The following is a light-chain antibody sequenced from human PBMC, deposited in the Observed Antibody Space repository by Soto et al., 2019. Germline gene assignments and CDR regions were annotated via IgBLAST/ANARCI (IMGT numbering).Light chain of an antibody. Sequence: DIQMTQSPCSLSASVGDRVTITCRPSQGINNYLAWYQQKPGKVPKLLIYAASTLQSGVPSRFSGSGSGTDFTLTISSLQPEDVATYYCQKYNSAPWTFGQGNKVEIK. J-gene: IGKJ1*01. CDR3: QKYNSAPWT. CDR1: QGINNY. CDR2: AAS. V-gene: IGKV1-27*01.